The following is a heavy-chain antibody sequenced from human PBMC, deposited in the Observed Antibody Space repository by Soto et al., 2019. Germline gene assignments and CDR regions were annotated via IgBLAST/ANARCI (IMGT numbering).Heavy chain of an antibody. V-gene: IGHV5-10-1*01. CDR3: ARHYCSGGSCYVYYYYGMDV. CDR1: GYSFTSYW. Sequence: GESLKISCKGSGYSFTSYWISWVRQMPGKGLEWMGRIDPSDSYTNYSPSFQGHVTISADKSISTAYLQWSSLKASDTAMYYCARHYCSGGSCYVYYYYGMDVWGQGTTATVSS. D-gene: IGHD2-15*01. CDR2: IDPSDSYT. J-gene: IGHJ6*02.